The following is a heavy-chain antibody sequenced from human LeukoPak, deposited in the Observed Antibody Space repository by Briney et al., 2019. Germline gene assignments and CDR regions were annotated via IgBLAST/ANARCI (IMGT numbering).Heavy chain of an antibody. CDR3: ARGGGELSSFDI. D-gene: IGHD3-16*02. CDR1: GGSFSGYY. V-gene: IGHV4-34*01. Sequence: SETLSLTCAVYGGSFSGYYWSWIRQPPGKGLEWIGEINHSGSTYYNPSLKSRVTISVDTSKNQFSLKLSSVTAADTAVYYCARGGGELSSFDIWGQGTMVTVSS. J-gene: IGHJ3*02. CDR2: INHSGST.